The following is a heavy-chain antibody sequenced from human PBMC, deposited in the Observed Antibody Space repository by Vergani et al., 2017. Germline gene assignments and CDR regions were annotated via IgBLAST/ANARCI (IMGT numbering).Heavy chain of an antibody. D-gene: IGHD2-2*02. CDR3: ARDRDIVVVPAAIPTNYYYYGMDV. V-gene: IGHV1-69*09. CDR2: IIPILGIA. J-gene: IGHJ6*02. Sequence: QVQLVESGGGVVQPGRSLRLSCAASGFTFSSYGMHWVRQAPGQGLEWMGRIIPILGIANYAQKFQGRVTITADKSTSTAYMELSSLRSEDTAVYYCARDRDIVVVPAAIPTNYYYYGMDVWGQGTTVTVSS. CDR1: GFTFSSYG.